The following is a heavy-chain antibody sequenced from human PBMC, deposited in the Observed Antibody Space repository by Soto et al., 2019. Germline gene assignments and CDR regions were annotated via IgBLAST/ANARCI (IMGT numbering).Heavy chain of an antibody. CDR3: ARDASGCTNGVCYKYYGMDV. J-gene: IGHJ6*02. CDR2: INHSGST. CDR1: GGSFSGYY. D-gene: IGHD2-8*01. Sequence: PSETLSLTCAVYGGSFSGYYWSWIRQPPGKGLEWIGEINHSGSTNYNPSLKSRVTISVDTSKNQFSLKLSSVTAADTAVYYCARDASGCTNGVCYKYYGMDVWGQGTTVTVPS. V-gene: IGHV4-34*01.